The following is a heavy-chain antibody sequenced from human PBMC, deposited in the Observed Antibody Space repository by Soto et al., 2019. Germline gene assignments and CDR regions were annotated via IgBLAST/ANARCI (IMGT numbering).Heavy chain of an antibody. D-gene: IGHD3-22*01. J-gene: IGHJ4*02. V-gene: IGHV5-10-1*01. CDR1: GYGFAGYW. CDR2: IDPSDSQT. Sequence: PGESLKISCKGSGYGFAGYWITWVRQKPGKGLEWMGRIDPSDSQTYYSPSFRGHVTISVTKSITTVFLQWSSLRASETAMYYCARQIYDSDTGPNFQYYFDSWGQGTPVTVSS. CDR3: ARQIYDSDTGPNFQYYFDS.